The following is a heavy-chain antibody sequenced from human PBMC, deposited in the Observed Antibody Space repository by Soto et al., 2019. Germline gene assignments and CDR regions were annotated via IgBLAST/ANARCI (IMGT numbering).Heavy chain of an antibody. D-gene: IGHD3-10*01. Sequence: QVQLQESGPRLVKPSETLSLTCSVPGGSITSYLWSWVRQPPGMGLEWIGYIYFDGSTNDNPSIMSRVTISLDTSKNQFSLKLYSVAAADTAVYFCATGRWLYGSEYWGQGTLVTVSS. V-gene: IGHV4-59*03. CDR3: ATGRWLYGSEY. J-gene: IGHJ4*02. CDR1: GGSITSYL. CDR2: IYFDGST.